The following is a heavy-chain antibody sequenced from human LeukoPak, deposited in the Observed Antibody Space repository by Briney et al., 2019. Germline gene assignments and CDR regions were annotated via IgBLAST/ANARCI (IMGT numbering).Heavy chain of an antibody. Sequence: SVKVSCKASGGTFSRHAINWVRQAPGQGLEWMGGIIPIFGTANYAQKFQGRVTITADESTSTAYMELSSLRSEDTAVYYCARSRGSCYSCGDYWGQGTLVTVSS. CDR3: ARSRGSCYSCGDY. V-gene: IGHV1-69*13. D-gene: IGHD2-15*01. J-gene: IGHJ4*02. CDR1: GGTFSRHA. CDR2: IIPIFGTA.